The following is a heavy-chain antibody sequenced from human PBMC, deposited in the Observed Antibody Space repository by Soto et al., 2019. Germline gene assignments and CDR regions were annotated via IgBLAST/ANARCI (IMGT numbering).Heavy chain of an antibody. CDR1: GGSISSYY. V-gene: IGHV4-59*01. D-gene: IGHD2-15*01. CDR3: ARGDCSGGTCYLGYYYMDV. Sequence: QVQLQESGPGPVKPSETLSLTCTVSGGSISSYYWSWIRQPPGKGLEWIGYIYYSGSTNYNPSLKSRVTISVDTSKNQFSLKLSSVTAADTAFYYCARGDCSGGTCYLGYYYMDVWGKGTTVTVSS. J-gene: IGHJ6*03. CDR2: IYYSGST.